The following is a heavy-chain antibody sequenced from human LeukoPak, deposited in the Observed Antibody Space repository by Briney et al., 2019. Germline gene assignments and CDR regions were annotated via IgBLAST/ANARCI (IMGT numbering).Heavy chain of an antibody. CDR3: ARGRRQLVRSWHY. CDR2: INHRGST. J-gene: IGHJ4*02. D-gene: IGHD6-6*01. V-gene: IGHV4-34*01. CDR1: GGSFSGYY. Sequence: SETLSLTCAVYGGSFSGYYWSWIRQPPGKGLEWIGEINHRGSTNYNPSLKSRVTISVDTSKNQFSLKLSSVTAADTAVYYCARGRRQLVRSWHYWGQGTLVTVSS.